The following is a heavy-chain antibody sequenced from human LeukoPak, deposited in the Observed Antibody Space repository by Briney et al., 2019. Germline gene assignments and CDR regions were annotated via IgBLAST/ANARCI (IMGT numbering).Heavy chain of an antibody. J-gene: IGHJ4*02. CDR3: AREGYCSGTSCDKPFDY. V-gene: IGHV1-18*01. CDR1: GYTFSSYG. Sequence: ASVKVSCKASGYTFSSYGITWVRQAPGRGLEWMGWISGYNGNTNYAEKLQGRFTMTTDTSTSTAYMELRSLRSDDTAVYYCAREGYCSGTSCDKPFDYWGQGTLVTVAS. CDR2: ISGYNGNT. D-gene: IGHD2-2*01.